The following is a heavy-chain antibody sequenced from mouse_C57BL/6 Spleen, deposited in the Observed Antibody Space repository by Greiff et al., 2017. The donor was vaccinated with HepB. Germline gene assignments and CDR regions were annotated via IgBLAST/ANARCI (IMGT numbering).Heavy chain of an antibody. CDR1: GYTFTDYE. CDR2: IDPETGGT. J-gene: IGHJ3*01. V-gene: IGHV1-15*01. CDR3: TGQLRLQAWFAY. Sequence: VQLQQSGAELVRPGASVTLSCKASGYTFTDYEMHWVKQTPVHGLEWIGAIDPETGGTAYNQKFKGKAILTTDKSSSTAYMELRRLTSEDSAVYYCTGQLRLQAWFAYWGQGTLVTVSA. D-gene: IGHD3-2*02.